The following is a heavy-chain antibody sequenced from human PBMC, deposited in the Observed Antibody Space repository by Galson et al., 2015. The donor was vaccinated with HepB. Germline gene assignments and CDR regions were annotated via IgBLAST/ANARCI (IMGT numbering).Heavy chain of an antibody. J-gene: IGHJ3*02. V-gene: IGHV3-7*02. CDR2: IKEDGSEK. CDR3: VNYRGAAFDN. CDR1: GFTFTNYG. Sequence: SLRLSCAVSGFTFTNYGMSWVRQAPGKGLEWVANIKEDGSEKNYVDSVKGRFSISRDNASNSVYLQMKSLRPEDTAVYYCVNYRGAAFDNWGQGTMVTVSS. D-gene: IGHD1-14*01.